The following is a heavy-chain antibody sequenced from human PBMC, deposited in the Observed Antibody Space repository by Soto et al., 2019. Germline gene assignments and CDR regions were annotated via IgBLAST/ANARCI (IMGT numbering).Heavy chain of an antibody. D-gene: IGHD2-15*01. Sequence: ASVKVSCKASGGTFSSYTISWVRQAPGQRLEWMGWINAGNGNTKYSQKFQGRVTITRDTSASTAYMELSSLRSEDTAVYYCARGPGGPDGPGDYWGQGTLVTVSS. CDR2: INAGNGNT. CDR3: ARGPGGPDGPGDY. J-gene: IGHJ4*02. CDR1: GGTFSSYT. V-gene: IGHV1-3*01.